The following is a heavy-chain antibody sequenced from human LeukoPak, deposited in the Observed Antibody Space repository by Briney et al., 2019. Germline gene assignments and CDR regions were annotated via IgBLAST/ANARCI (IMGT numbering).Heavy chain of an antibody. CDR3: ARGGLPARSWFDP. Sequence: ASVKVSCKASGYTITSYYMNWVRQAPGQGLEWMGIINPSSGRTTYAQEFQGRVTMTRDTSTSTVYMELTSLRSEDTAVFYCARGGLPARSWFDPWGQGTLVTVSS. V-gene: IGHV1-46*01. CDR2: INPSSGRT. CDR1: GYTITSYY. J-gene: IGHJ5*02. D-gene: IGHD3/OR15-3a*01.